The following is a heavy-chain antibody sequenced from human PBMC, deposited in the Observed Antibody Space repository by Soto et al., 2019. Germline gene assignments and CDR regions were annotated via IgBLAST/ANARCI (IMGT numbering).Heavy chain of an antibody. D-gene: IGHD3-9*01. J-gene: IGHJ6*02. CDR3: AKALRYFDWFLRPWNPMDV. Sequence: EVQLLESGGGLVQPGGSLRLSCAASGFTSSNYAMSWVRQAPGKGLEWVSTISGSGDSTYYADSVKGRFTISRDNSTNTLYLHTNSLRAEDTTVYYCAKALRYFDWFLRPWNPMDVWGQGTTVTVPS. CDR2: ISGSGDST. V-gene: IGHV3-23*01. CDR1: GFTSSNYA.